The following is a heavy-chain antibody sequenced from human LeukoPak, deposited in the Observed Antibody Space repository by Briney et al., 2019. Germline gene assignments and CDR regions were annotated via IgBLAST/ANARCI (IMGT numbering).Heavy chain of an antibody. Sequence: GGSLRLSCAASGFTFSSYWMSWVRKAPGKGWEWVANIKQDGSEKYYVDSVKGRFTISRDNAKNSLYLQMNSLRAEDTAVCYCARVSFNSAEDYFDYWGQGTLVTVSS. CDR1: GFTFSSYW. D-gene: IGHD1-26*01. J-gene: IGHJ4*02. CDR2: IKQDGSEK. V-gene: IGHV3-7*01. CDR3: ARVSFNSAEDYFDY.